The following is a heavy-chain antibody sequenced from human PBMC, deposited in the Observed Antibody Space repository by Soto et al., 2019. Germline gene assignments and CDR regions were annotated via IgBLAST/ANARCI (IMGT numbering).Heavy chain of an antibody. J-gene: IGHJ4*02. CDR2: VSTSGSLN. CDR1: GFSLSIYE. Sequence: GGSLRLSCAASGFSLSIYEMNWVRQAPGKVLEWVAYVSTSGSLNNYADSVKGRFTISRDNTKNAVYLQMNSLRAEDPAVYYCVRSVPDSWHYFDFWGQGTPATVSP. CDR3: VRSVPDSWHYFDF. V-gene: IGHV3-48*03. D-gene: IGHD2-2*01.